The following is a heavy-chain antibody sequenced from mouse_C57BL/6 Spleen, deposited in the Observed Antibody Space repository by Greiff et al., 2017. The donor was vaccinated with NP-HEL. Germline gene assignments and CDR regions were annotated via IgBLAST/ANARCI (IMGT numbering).Heavy chain of an antibody. D-gene: IGHD2-3*01. CDR3: ARLGDGYYYFDY. V-gene: IGHV1-18*01. J-gene: IGHJ2*01. CDR2: INPNNGGT. CDR1: GYTFTDYN. Sequence: EVQLVESGPELVKPGASVKIPCKASGYTFTDYNMDWVKQSHGKSLEWIGDINPNNGGTIYNQKFKGKATLTVDKSSSTAYMELRSLTSEATAVYYCARLGDGYYYFDYWGQGTTLTVSS.